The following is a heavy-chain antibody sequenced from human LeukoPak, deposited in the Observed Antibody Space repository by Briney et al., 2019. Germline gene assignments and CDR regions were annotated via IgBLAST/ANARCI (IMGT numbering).Heavy chain of an antibody. CDR2: ISHDGNHK. D-gene: IGHD3-3*01. J-gene: IGHJ5*02. Sequence: PGGSLRLSCAASGFIFSSYAMSWVRQAPGKGLEWVAVISHDGNHKYFGDSVKGRFTISRDNFNNTLYLQMNSLTVEDTALYYCAKDRDFWSHWFDPWGRGTQVIVSS. CDR1: GFIFSSYA. CDR3: AKDRDFWSHWFDP. V-gene: IGHV3-30*18.